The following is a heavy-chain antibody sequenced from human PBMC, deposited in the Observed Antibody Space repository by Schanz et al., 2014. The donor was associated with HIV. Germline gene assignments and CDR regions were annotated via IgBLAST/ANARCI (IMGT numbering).Heavy chain of an antibody. Sequence: QVQLVESGGGVVQPGRSLRLSCAASGFTFSSYGMYWVRQAPGKGLEWVAVISYDGRNKYYADSVKGRFTISRDNSKKMLFLQMNRLRAEDTAVYYCAIRTPMISFGAFDIWGRGTMVTVSS. V-gene: IGHV3-30*03. J-gene: IGHJ3*02. CDR2: ISYDGRNK. D-gene: IGHD3-16*01. CDR1: GFTFSSYG. CDR3: AIRTPMISFGAFDI.